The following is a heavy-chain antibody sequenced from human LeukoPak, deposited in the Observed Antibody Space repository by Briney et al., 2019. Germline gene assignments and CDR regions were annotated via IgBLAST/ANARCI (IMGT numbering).Heavy chain of an antibody. Sequence: GGSLRLSCVASGFSFSSYGMHWVRQAPGKGLEWVAVIWYDGSNKHYADSVKGRFTISRDNSKNTLYLQMNSLRAEDTAVYYCARETSIADSPAPFDYWGQGTLVTVSS. D-gene: IGHD6-6*01. CDR2: IWYDGSNK. CDR1: GFSFSSYG. V-gene: IGHV3-33*01. J-gene: IGHJ4*02. CDR3: ARETSIADSPAPFDY.